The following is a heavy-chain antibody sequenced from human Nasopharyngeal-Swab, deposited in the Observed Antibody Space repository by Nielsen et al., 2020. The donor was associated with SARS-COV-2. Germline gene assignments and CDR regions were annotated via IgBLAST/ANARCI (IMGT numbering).Heavy chain of an antibody. V-gene: IGHV4-34*01. CDR3: ARGRRLLPTLMVVDTPDGFCY. CDR1: GGSFNGFS. CDR2: INHSGST. Sequence: SETLSLTCVVYGGSFNGFSWNWIRQPPGKGLEWIGEINHSGSTNYNPSLKSRVTISVDTSKNQFSLNLSSVTAADTALYYCARGRRLLPTLMVVDTPDGFCYWGQGTLVTVSS. D-gene: IGHD3-22*01. J-gene: IGHJ4*02.